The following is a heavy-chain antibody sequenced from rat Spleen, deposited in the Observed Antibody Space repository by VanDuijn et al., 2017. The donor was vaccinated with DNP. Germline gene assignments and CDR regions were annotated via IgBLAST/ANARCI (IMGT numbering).Heavy chain of an antibody. D-gene: IGHD1-2*01. CDR3: ETHDYASWG. CDR1: GFTFSDYN. Sequence: EVQLVESGGGLVQPGRSLKLSCAASGFTFSDYNMAWVRQAPTKGLEWVASISPSGGSTYYRDSVKGRFTISRDNAKSTLYLQMDSLRSEDTATYYCETHDYASWGWGQGVMVTVSS. CDR2: ISPSGGST. J-gene: IGHJ2*01. V-gene: IGHV5S23*01.